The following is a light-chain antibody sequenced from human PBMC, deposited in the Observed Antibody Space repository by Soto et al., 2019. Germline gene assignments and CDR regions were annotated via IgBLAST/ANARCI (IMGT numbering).Light chain of an antibody. CDR2: SNN. CDR1: SSNIESKT. J-gene: IGLJ1*01. Sequence: QSVLTQPPSASGTPGQRVTISCSGSSSNIESKTVNWYQHLPGTAPKLLIYSNNQRPSGVPDRFSGSKSGNTASLTISGLQAEDEADYYCSSYTSSNTHVFGTGTKLTVL. CDR3: SSYTSSNTHV. V-gene: IGLV1-44*01.